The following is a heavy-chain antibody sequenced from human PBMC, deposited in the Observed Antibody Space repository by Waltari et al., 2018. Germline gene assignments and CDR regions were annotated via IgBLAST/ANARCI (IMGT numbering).Heavy chain of an antibody. CDR1: GGSFSGYY. J-gene: IGHJ4*02. CDR3: ARVGIYCTNGVCYYRYFDY. V-gene: IGHV4-34*01. Sequence: QVQLQQWGAGLLKPSETLSLTCAVYGGSFSGYYWSWLRQPPGKGLEWIGEINHSGSTNYNPSLKSRVTISVDTSKNQFSLKLSSVTAADTAVYYCARVGIYCTNGVCYYRYFDYWGQGTLVTVSS. D-gene: IGHD2-8*01. CDR2: INHSGST.